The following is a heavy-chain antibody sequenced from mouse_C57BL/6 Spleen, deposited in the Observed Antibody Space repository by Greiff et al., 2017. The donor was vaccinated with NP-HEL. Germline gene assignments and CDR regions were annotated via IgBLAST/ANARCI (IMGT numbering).Heavy chain of an antibody. D-gene: IGHD1-1*01. CDR3: ARRSLSYYGSRGIFFDY. CDR1: GYTFTDYN. V-gene: IGHV1-22*01. Sequence: VQLQQSGPELVKPGASVKMSCKASGYTFTDYNMHWVKQSHGKSLEWIGYINPNNGGTSYNQKFKGKATLTVNKSSSTAYMELRSLTSEDSAVYYCARRSLSYYGSRGIFFDYWGQGTTLTVSS. J-gene: IGHJ2*01. CDR2: INPNNGGT.